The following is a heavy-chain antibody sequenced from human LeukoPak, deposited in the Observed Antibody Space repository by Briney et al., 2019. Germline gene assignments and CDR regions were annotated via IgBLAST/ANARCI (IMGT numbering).Heavy chain of an antibody. D-gene: IGHD5-24*01. CDR2: IIPIFGTA. V-gene: IGHV1-69*01. CDR3: ARGSRDGYIQIFDY. Sequence: SVKVSCKASGGTFSSCAISWVRQAPGQGLEWMGGIIPIFGTANYAQKFQGRVTITADESTSTAYMELSSLRSEDTAVYYCARGSRDGYIQIFDYWGPGTLVTVPS. J-gene: IGHJ4*02. CDR1: GGTFSSCA.